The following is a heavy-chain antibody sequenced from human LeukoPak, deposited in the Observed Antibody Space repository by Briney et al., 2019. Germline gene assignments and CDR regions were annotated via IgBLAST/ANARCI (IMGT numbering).Heavy chain of an antibody. Sequence: GGSLKLSCAASGFTFDDYGMSWVRQAPGKGLEWVSYISSSGSTIYYADSAKGRFTISRDNAKNSLYLQMNSLRAEDTAVYYCARVLPRTYYYGSGKAYYYYGMDVWGQGTTVTVSS. V-gene: IGHV3-11*01. CDR1: GFTFDDYG. D-gene: IGHD3-10*01. CDR2: ISSSGSTI. CDR3: ARVLPRTYYYGSGKAYYYYGMDV. J-gene: IGHJ6*02.